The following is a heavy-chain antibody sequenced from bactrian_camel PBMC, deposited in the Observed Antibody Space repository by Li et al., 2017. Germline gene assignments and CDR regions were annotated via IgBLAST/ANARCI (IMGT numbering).Heavy chain of an antibody. J-gene: IGHJ4*01. CDR1: GDTYSGNC. V-gene: IGHV3S40*01. D-gene: IGHD2*01. CDR2: IYTGGGST. Sequence: DVQLVESGGGSVQPGGSLRLSCEVSGDTYSGNCVGWFRQAPGKEREGVEVIYTGGGSTYYADSVKGRFTISRDNAKNRLYLQMNSLKPEDTAMYYCAAGVYYALCRGEANYWGRGTQVTVS. CDR3: AAGVYYALCRGEANY.